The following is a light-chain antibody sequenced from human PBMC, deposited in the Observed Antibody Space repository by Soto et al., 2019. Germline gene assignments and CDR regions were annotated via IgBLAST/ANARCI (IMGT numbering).Light chain of an antibody. Sequence: DIVMTQSPESLAVSLGERATINCKSSQSVLSNSIAWYQQKPGQPPKLLIYWASTRESGVPDRFSGSGSGTAFTLTISSLQAEDVAVYYCQQYSSAPQTFGQGTKLEIK. V-gene: IGKV4-1*01. J-gene: IGKJ2*01. CDR2: WAS. CDR3: QQYSSAPQT. CDR1: QSVLSNS.